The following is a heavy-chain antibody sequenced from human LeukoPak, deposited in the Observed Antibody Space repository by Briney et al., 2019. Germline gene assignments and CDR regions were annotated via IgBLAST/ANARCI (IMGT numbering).Heavy chain of an antibody. CDR3: ARDGAYRDTPLCGYFDL. V-gene: IGHV4-59*01. Sequence: SETLSLTCSVSGGSISGNQWSWIRQPPGKGLEWIAYISDSGTTNYNPALKSRVTISLDASTSQFSLQLRPVIAADTAVYYCARDGAYRDTPLCGYFDLWGRGTLVTVSS. CDR1: GGSISGNQ. D-gene: IGHD1-26*01. J-gene: IGHJ2*01. CDR2: ISDSGTT.